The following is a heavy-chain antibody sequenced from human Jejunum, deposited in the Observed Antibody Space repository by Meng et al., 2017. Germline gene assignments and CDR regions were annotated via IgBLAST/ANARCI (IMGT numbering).Heavy chain of an antibody. Sequence: QVELHEAGPGLVKPSETLSLTCSVSGGSISSVYWWTWVRQSPGKGLEWIGEIYHSGSTNYNPSLKSRVTISVDKSKNQFSLKLTSVTAADTAVYYCARGGYYSFDYWGQGTLVTVSS. CDR3: ARGGYYSFDY. V-gene: IGHV4-4*02. D-gene: IGHD5-18*01. CDR2: IYHSGST. CDR1: GGSISSVYW. J-gene: IGHJ4*02.